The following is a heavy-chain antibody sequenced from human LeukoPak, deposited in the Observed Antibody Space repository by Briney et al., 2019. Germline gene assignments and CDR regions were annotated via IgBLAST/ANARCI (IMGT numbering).Heavy chain of an antibody. J-gene: IGHJ4*02. CDR1: GGSISSSNW. Sequence: SGTLSLTCAVSGGSISSSNWWSWIRQPPGKGLEWIGYIYYSGSTNYNPSLKSRVTISVDTSKNQFSLKLSSVTAADTAVYYCARHGEWLLYSHFDYWGQGTLVTVSS. CDR3: ARHGEWLLYSHFDY. V-gene: IGHV4-59*08. CDR2: IYYSGST. D-gene: IGHD3-3*01.